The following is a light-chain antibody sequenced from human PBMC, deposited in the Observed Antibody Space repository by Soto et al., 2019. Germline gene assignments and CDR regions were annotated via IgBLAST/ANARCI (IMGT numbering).Light chain of an antibody. J-gene: IGKJ1*01. CDR2: GAS. V-gene: IGKV3-15*01. Sequence: EVVMTHSPATLSVSPGERATLSCRASQSVSSSLAWYQQKPGQAPRLLIYGASTRATGIPARFSGSGSGTEFTLTISSQQSEDFAVYYCQQYNNWWTFGQGTKVDIK. CDR3: QQYNNWWT. CDR1: QSVSSS.